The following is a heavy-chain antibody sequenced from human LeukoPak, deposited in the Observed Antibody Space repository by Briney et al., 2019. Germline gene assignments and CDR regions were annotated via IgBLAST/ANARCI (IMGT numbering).Heavy chain of an antibody. V-gene: IGHV3-38-3*01. CDR1: GFTVSSNE. J-gene: IGHJ6*03. D-gene: IGHD1-26*01. CDR3: AKDGGTYPYFLDV. CDR2: ISGGST. Sequence: PGGSLRLSCAASGFTVSSNEMSWVRQAPGKGLEWVSSISGGSTYYADSRKGRFTISRDNSNNTLHLQMNSLRAEDTAIYICAKDGGTYPYFLDVWGKGTTVIVSS.